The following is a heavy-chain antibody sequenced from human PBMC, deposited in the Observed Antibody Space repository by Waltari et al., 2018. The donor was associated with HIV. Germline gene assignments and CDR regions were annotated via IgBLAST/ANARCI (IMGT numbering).Heavy chain of an antibody. CDR1: GFTFSASA. CDR3: TRPGLNNGWYV. D-gene: IGHD6-19*01. CDR2: SRRIRKNFAA. Sequence: EMQLVESGGALVQPGGSLTLSCAASGFTFSASAVHWVRQTPGKGLCWVGRSRRIRKNFAASYADSVKVRFAISRDESNNTAFLQMSSLKIEDTAVYYCTRPGLNNGWYVWGQGTLVTVSS. V-gene: IGHV3-73*02. J-gene: IGHJ4*02.